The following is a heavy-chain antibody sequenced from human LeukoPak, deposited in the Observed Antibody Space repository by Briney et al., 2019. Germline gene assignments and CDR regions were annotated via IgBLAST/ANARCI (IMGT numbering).Heavy chain of an antibody. CDR1: GGSISSYY. Sequence: PSETLSLTCTVSGGSISSYYWSWIRQPAGKGLERIGRIYTSGSTNYNPSLRSRVTISVDTSKNQFSLKLSSVTAADTAVYYCARDQAPGYYFDYWGQGTLVTVSS. CDR3: ARDQAPGYYFDY. V-gene: IGHV4-4*07. CDR2: IYTSGST. J-gene: IGHJ4*02. D-gene: IGHD3-10*01.